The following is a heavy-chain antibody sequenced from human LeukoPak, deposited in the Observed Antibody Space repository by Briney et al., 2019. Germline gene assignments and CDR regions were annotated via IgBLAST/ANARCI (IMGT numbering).Heavy chain of an antibody. CDR1: GGTFSSYA. V-gene: IGHV1-69*13. CDR3: ARVFSRGRTSNGYYYFDY. CDR2: IIPIFGTA. D-gene: IGHD5-18*01. Sequence: ASVKVSCKASGGTFSSYAISWVRQAPGQGLEWMGGIIPIFGTANYAQKFQGRVTITADESTSTAYMELSSLRSEDTAVYYCARVFSRGRTSNGYYYFDYWGRGTLVTVSS. J-gene: IGHJ4*02.